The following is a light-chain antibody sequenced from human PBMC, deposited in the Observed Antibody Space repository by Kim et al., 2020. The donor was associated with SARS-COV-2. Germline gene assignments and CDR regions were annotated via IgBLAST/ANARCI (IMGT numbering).Light chain of an antibody. V-gene: IGKV3-15*01. Sequence: EIVMTQSPVTLSVSPGARATLSCRASQSVTSNLGWYQQKPGQAPRLLIYGASTRATGIPARFSGSGSGTEFTLTISSLQSEDFAVYYCQQYDDWPSITFGQGTRLEIK. CDR1: QSVTSN. J-gene: IGKJ5*01. CDR2: GAS. CDR3: QQYDDWPSIT.